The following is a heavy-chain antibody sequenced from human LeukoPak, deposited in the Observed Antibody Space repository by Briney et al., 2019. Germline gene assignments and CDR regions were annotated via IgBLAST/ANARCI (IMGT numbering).Heavy chain of an antibody. CDR3: ARGGTGDYYGSGVHDAFDI. CDR1: GYSFTSYW. CDR2: IYPGDSDT. Sequence: GESLKISCKGSGYSFTSYWIGWVRQMPGKGLEWMGIIYPGDSDTRYSPSFQGQVTISADKSISTAYLQWSSLKASDTAMYYCARGGTGDYYGSGVHDAFDIWGQGTMVTVSS. D-gene: IGHD3-10*01. J-gene: IGHJ3*02. V-gene: IGHV5-51*01.